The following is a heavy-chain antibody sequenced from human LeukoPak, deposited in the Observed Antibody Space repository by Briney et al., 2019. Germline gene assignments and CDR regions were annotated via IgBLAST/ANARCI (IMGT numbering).Heavy chain of an antibody. V-gene: IGHV1-2*02. Sequence: GASVKVSCKASGYTFTGYYMHWVRQAPGQGLERMGWINPNSGGTNYAQKFQGRVTMTRDTSISTAYMELSRLRSDDTAVYYCARDISYFNYDILTGDSNFDYWGQGTLVTVSS. D-gene: IGHD3-9*01. J-gene: IGHJ4*02. CDR3: ARDISYFNYDILTGDSNFDY. CDR2: INPNSGGT. CDR1: GYTFTGYY.